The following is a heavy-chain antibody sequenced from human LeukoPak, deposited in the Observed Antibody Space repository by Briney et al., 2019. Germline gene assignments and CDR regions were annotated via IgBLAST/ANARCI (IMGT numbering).Heavy chain of an antibody. J-gene: IGHJ5*02. CDR2: IFQRGYS. V-gene: IGHV4-38-2*01. D-gene: IGHD1-1*01. CDR1: GYSISSGYY. Sequence: SETLSLTCAVSGYSISSGYYWGWIRQPPGKGLQWIGSIFQRGYSYYNPPLKSRVTISLVTSRNQFSLKLSSVTAADTAVYYCAGDKETTGNGRPNWFDPWGQGTLVTDSS. CDR3: AGDKETTGNGRPNWFDP.